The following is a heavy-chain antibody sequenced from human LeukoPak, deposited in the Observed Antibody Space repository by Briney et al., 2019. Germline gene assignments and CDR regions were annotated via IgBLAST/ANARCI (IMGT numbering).Heavy chain of an antibody. CDR1: GGSISSGGYY. J-gene: IGHJ5*02. CDR2: ISTGDST. CDR3: ARDPWPSGWIDP. Sequence: PSETLSLTCTVSGGSISSGGYYWSWIRQPPGKGLEWIGRISTGDSTNYNSSLKSRVSMSVDTPKNQVSLKLNSVTAADTAVYYCARDPWPSGWIDPWGQGTLVTVSS. D-gene: IGHD6-19*01. V-gene: IGHV4-61*02.